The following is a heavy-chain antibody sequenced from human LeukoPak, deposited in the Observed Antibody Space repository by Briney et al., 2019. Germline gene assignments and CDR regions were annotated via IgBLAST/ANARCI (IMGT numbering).Heavy chain of an antibody. CDR1: GHTFIDHY. V-gene: IGHV1-2*02. CDR2: IDPDTGDT. J-gene: IGHJ4*02. D-gene: IGHD3-22*01. Sequence: GASVKVSCKPSGHTFIDHYLHWVRQAPGQGLESLGWIDPDTGDTNYPQKFQGRVTMTRDTSISTAYMELNRLRSDDTSVYYCARAGHNSNSGGYDFWGLGTLLTVSS. CDR3: ARAGHNSNSGGYDF.